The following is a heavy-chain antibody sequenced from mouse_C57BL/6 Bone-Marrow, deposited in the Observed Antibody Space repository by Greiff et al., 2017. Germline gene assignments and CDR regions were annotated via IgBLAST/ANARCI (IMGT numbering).Heavy chain of an antibody. CDR2: IYPGSGST. CDR3: ARLYYCNYWYFDD. D-gene: IGHD2-1*01. Sequence: QVQLQQPGAELVKPGASVKMSCTASGYNFNSYCITWVKQRPGQGLEWIGDIYPGSGSTNYNAEFESKATLTVDTSSSTAYMQLSSLTSDGPAVSDCARLYYCNYWYFDDWGTGTTVTVSS. J-gene: IGHJ1*03. CDR1: GYNFNSYC. V-gene: IGHV1-55*01.